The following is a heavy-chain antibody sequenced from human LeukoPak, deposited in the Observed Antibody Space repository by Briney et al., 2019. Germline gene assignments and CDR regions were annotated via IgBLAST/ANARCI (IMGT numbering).Heavy chain of an antibody. Sequence: ASVKASCKASGYNFFTYGITWVRQAPGQGLEWMGWISPHNGNANYAQKFQDRVIMTTDTSTNTAFMEVRSLRSDDTAMYYCARGEFISSRDYLFFFDYWGQGSLVTVSS. V-gene: IGHV1-18*01. D-gene: IGHD3-16*01. CDR3: ARGEFISSRDYLFFFDY. J-gene: IGHJ4*01. CDR1: GYNFFTYG. CDR2: ISPHNGNA.